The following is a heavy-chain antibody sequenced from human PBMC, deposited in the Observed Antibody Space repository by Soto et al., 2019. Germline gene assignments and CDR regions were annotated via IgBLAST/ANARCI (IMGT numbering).Heavy chain of an antibody. D-gene: IGHD1-1*01. V-gene: IGHV2-5*02. CDR1: GFSLTSRPMG. CDR3: AHRLSGYNWNGGYFDY. CDR2: IYWDDDK. J-gene: IGHJ4*02. Sequence: QITLEESAPTRVKPTQTLTLTCTFSGFSLTSRPMGVGWIRQPPGKALEWLAFIYWDDDKRYSPSLRSRLTITKDTSRNHVVLTMTNMDPVDTATYYCAHRLSGYNWNGGYFDYWGQGALVTVSS.